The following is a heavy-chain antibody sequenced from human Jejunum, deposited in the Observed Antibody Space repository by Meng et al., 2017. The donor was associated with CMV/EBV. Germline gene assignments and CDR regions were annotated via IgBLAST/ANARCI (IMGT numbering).Heavy chain of an antibody. CDR1: TNTW. V-gene: IGHV3-15*01. D-gene: IGHD2-2*01. CDR3: TTDPGYCSSSVCPRGDY. Sequence: TNTWMSWVRQAPGKGLEWVGRIKSQADHGTTDYAAPVKGRFTISRDDSKNTLFLQMDSLKSEDTAVYYCTTDPGYCSSSVCPRGDYWGQGTLVTVSS. J-gene: IGHJ4*02. CDR2: IKSQADHGTT.